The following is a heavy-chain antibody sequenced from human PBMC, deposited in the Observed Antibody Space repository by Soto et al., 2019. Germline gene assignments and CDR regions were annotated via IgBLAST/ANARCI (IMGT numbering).Heavy chain of an antibody. V-gene: IGHV1-46*01. CDR1: GYTFTSYY. D-gene: IGHD3-10*01. Sequence: GASVKVSCKAPGYTFTSYYMHWVRQAPGQGLEWMGIINPSGGSTSYAQKFQGRVTMTRDTSTSTVYMELSSLRSEDTAVYYCARDLIHYGSRATNDYRGQGSSVIVSS. J-gene: IGHJ4*02. CDR3: ARDLIHYGSRATNDY. CDR2: INPSGGST.